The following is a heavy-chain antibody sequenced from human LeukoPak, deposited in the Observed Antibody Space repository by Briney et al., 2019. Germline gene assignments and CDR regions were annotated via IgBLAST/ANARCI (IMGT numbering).Heavy chain of an antibody. Sequence: ASVKVSCKASGYTFTGYYMHWVRQAPGQGLEWMGRINPNSGGTNYAQKFQGRVTMTKDTSINTAYMELSRLRSDDTAVYYCARGYSGYDCPDYWGQGTLATVSS. D-gene: IGHD5-12*01. CDR1: GYTFTGYY. CDR2: INPNSGGT. V-gene: IGHV1-2*06. CDR3: ARGYSGYDCPDY. J-gene: IGHJ4*02.